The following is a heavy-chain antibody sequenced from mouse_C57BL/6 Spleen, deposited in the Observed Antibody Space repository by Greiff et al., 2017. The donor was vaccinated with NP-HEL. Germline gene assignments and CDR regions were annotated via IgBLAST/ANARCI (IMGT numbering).Heavy chain of an antibody. J-gene: IGHJ2*01. CDR1: GFTFSSYA. Sequence: EVMLVESGGGLVKPGGSLKLSCAASGFTFSSYAMSWVRQTPEKRLAWVATISDGGSYTYYPDNVKGRFTISRDNAKNTLYMQMSHLKSEDTAMYYCARVPDYYGSIYYFDDWGQGTTLTVSS. CDR2: ISDGGSYT. CDR3: ARVPDYYGSIYYFDD. D-gene: IGHD1-1*01. V-gene: IGHV5-4*03.